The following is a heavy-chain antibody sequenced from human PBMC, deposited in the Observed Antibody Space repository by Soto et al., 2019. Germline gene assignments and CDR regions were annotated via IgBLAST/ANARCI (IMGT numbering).Heavy chain of an antibody. V-gene: IGHV3-49*03. D-gene: IGHD2-15*01. CDR3: TREYCSGGSCYMSQDAFDI. J-gene: IGHJ3*02. CDR2: IRSKAYGGTT. CDR1: GFTFGDYA. Sequence: PGGSLRLSCTASGFTFGDYAMSWFRQAPGKGLEWVGFIRSKAYGGTTEYAASVKGRFTISRDDSKSIAYLQMNSLKTEDTAVYYCTREYCSGGSCYMSQDAFDIWGQGTMVTVSS.